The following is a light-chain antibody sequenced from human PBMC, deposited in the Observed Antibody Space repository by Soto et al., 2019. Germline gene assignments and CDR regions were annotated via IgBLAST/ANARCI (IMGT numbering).Light chain of an antibody. CDR1: QNIINN. CDR2: DAS. J-gene: IGKJ4*01. CDR3: QQSYRTLLS. Sequence: DLQMTQSPSSLSASVGDRVTITCRSSQNIINNLNWYQQKPGKAPVLLIYDASSLQSGVPSRFSGSGSGSDFTLIISNLQPEDFATYYCQQSYRTLLSFGGGTKVEF. V-gene: IGKV1-39*01.